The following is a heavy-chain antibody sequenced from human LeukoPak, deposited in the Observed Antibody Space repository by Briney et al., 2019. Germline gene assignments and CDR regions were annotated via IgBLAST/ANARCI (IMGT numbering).Heavy chain of an antibody. D-gene: IGHD1-1*01. Sequence: PSETLSLTCAVSAYSISSPYYWGWIRQAPGKGLEWIGNIHHTGTTYYNPSLKSRVTISLDASKNQFSLRLPSVTAADTAVYYCARDLSGGTFDYWGQGTLVTVSS. J-gene: IGHJ4*02. V-gene: IGHV4-38-2*02. CDR3: ARDLSGGTFDY. CDR1: AYSISSPYY. CDR2: IHHTGTT.